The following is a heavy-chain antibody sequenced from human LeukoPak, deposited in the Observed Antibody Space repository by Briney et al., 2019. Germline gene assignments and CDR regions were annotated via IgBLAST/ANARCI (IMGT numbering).Heavy chain of an antibody. V-gene: IGHV4-59*08. Sequence: KTSETLSLTCTVSGCSISSYYWSWVRQPPGKGLEWIGYIYYSGSTNYNPSLKSRVTISVDTSKNQFSLKLSSVTAADTDVYYCARHARYCPNGACYWVVDYWGQGTLVTVSS. CDR1: GCSISSYY. CDR2: IYYSGST. D-gene: IGHD2-8*01. CDR3: ARHARYCPNGACYWVVDY. J-gene: IGHJ4*02.